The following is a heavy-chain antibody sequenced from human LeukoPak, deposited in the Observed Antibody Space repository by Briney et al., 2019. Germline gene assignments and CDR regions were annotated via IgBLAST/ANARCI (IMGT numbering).Heavy chain of an antibody. V-gene: IGHV1-46*01. J-gene: IGHJ4*02. D-gene: IGHD1-26*01. CDR3: AKYIVGATLYYFDY. CDR2: INPSGGST. CDR1: GYTFTSYY. Sequence: ASVKVSCKASGYTFTSYYMHWVRQAPGQGLEWMGIINPSGGSTSYAQKFQGRVTMTRDTSTSTVYMELNSLRAEDTAVYYCAKYIVGATLYYFDYWGQGTLVTVSS.